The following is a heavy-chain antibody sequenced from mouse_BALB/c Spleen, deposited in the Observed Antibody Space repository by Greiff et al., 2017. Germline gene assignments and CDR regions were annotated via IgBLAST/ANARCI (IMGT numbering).Heavy chain of an antibody. CDR3: ARPPELGQGAY. Sequence: EVKLMESGGDLVKPGGSLKLSCAASGFTFSSYGMSWVRQTPDKRLEWVATISSGGSYTYYPDSVKGRFTISRDNAKNTLYLQMSSPKSEDTAMYYCARPPELGQGAYWGQGTLVTVSA. D-gene: IGHD4-1*01. J-gene: IGHJ3*01. V-gene: IGHV5-6*01. CDR2: ISSGGSYT. CDR1: GFTFSSYG.